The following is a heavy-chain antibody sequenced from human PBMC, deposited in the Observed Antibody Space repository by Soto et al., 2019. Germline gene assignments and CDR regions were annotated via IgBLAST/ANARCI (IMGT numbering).Heavy chain of an antibody. Sequence: QVQLQESGPGLVKPSETLSLTCTVSGGSISSYYWSWIRQPPGKGLEWIGYLYYSGSTNYNPSLKIQDTISVDTSKNQFSLKLSSVTAADTAVYYCARVPLSFWSVTPSYWFDPWGQGTLVTVSS. CDR2: LYYSGST. CDR3: ARVPLSFWSVTPSYWFDP. D-gene: IGHD3-3*01. V-gene: IGHV4-59*01. J-gene: IGHJ5*02. CDR1: GGSISSYY.